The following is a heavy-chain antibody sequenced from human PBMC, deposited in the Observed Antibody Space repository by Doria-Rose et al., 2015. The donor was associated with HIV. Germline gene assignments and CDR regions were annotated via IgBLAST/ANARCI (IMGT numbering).Heavy chain of an antibody. CDR1: GVSLSSPGMG. CDR3: ARIKSSRWYHKYYFDF. Sequence: QITLEESGPVLVKPTETLTLNCTVSGVSLSSPGMGVSRIRQPPGKALEWLANSFSDDERSYKTSLKSRLTISRRTSKGQVVLTMTDMDPGDTATYYCARIKSSRWYHKYYFDFWGQGARVIV. V-gene: IGHV2-26*01. CDR2: SFSDDER. J-gene: IGHJ4*02. D-gene: IGHD6-13*01.